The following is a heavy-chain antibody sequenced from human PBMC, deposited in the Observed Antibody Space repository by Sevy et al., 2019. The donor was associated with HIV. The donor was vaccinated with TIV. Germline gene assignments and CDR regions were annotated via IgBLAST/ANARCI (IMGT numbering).Heavy chain of an antibody. Sequence: GGSLRLSCAASGFTFDDYAMHWVRQAPGKGLEWVSLISWDGGSTYYADSVKGRFTISRDNSKNSLYLQMNSLRAEDTALYYYAKDMRSYYDSSGHYYYYYYGMDVWGQGTTVTVSS. CDR2: ISWDGGST. D-gene: IGHD3-22*01. CDR1: GFTFDDYA. CDR3: AKDMRSYYDSSGHYYYYYYGMDV. J-gene: IGHJ6*02. V-gene: IGHV3-43D*03.